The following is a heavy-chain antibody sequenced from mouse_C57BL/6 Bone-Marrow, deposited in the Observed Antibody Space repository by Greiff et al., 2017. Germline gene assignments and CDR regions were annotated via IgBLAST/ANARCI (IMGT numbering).Heavy chain of an antibody. J-gene: IGHJ2*01. CDR2: INPSTGGT. CDR1: GYSFTGYY. V-gene: IGHV1-42*01. CDR3: ARLGSNYVFDY. Sequence: EVKLQESGPELVKPGASVKISCKASGYSFTGYYMNWVKQSPEKSLEWIGEINPSTGGTTYNQKFKAKATLTVDKSSSTAYMQLKSLTSEDSAVYYCARLGSNYVFDYWGQGTTLTVSS. D-gene: IGHD2-5*01.